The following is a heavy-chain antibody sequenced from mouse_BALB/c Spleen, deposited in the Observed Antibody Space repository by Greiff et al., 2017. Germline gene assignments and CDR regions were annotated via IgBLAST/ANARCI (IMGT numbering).Heavy chain of an antibody. CDR3: ARDYYAFFDY. V-gene: IGHV1S29*02. D-gene: IGHD2-1*01. J-gene: IGHJ2*01. Sequence: EVKLVESGPELVKPGASVKISCKASGYTFTDYNMHWVKQSHGKSLEWIGYIYPYNGGTGYNQKFKSKATLTVDNSSSTAYMELRSLTSEDSAVYYCARDYYAFFDYWGQGTTLTVSS. CDR1: GYTFTDYN. CDR2: IYPYNGGT.